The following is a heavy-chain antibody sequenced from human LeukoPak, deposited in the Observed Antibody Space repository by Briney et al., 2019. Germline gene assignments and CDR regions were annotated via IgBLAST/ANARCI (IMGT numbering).Heavy chain of an antibody. Sequence: SETLSLTCAVYGGSFSGYYWSWIRQPPGKGLEWIGEINHSGSTNYNPSLKGRVTISVDTSKNQFSLKLSSVTAADTAVYYCARGNRGSDIYGSGSYYKGRWFDPWGQGTLVTVSS. CDR3: ARGNRGSDIYGSGSYYKGRWFDP. CDR2: INHSGST. D-gene: IGHD3-10*01. V-gene: IGHV4-34*01. CDR1: GGSFSGYY. J-gene: IGHJ5*02.